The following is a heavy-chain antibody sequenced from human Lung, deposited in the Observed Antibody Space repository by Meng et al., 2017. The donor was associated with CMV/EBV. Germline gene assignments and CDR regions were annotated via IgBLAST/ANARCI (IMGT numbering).Heavy chain of an antibody. CDR1: GYTLTGYY. V-gene: IGHV1-2*02. J-gene: IGHJ4*02. Sequence: KASGYTLTGYYMHWVRQAPGQGLEWMGWINPNSGGTNYAQKFQGRVTMTRDTSISTAYMELSRLRSDDTAVYYCARIASSGSYYPFDYWGQGTLVTVSS. D-gene: IGHD1-26*01. CDR2: INPNSGGT. CDR3: ARIASSGSYYPFDY.